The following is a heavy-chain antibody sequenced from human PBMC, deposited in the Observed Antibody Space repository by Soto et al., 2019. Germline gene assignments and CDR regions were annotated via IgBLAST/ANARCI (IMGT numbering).Heavy chain of an antibody. V-gene: IGHV1-69*02. CDR3: ASDGEGSRRPDY. J-gene: IGHJ4*02. CDR2: IIPILGIA. Sequence: QVQLVQSGAEVKKPGSSVKVSCKASGGTFSSYPISWVRQAPGQGLEWMGRIIPILGIANDAQKFQARVTITADKATPPACMARGSVGSEDTAVYYCASDGEGSRRPDYWGQGTLVTVSS. CDR1: GGTFSSYP. D-gene: IGHD2-15*01.